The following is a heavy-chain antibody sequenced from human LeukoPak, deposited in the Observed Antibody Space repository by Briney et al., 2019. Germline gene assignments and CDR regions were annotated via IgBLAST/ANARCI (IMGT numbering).Heavy chain of an antibody. J-gene: IGHJ1*01. D-gene: IGHD6-19*01. Sequence: GGSLRLSCAASGFTFSSYWMSWVRQAPGKGLEWVANIKQDGSEKYYVDSVKGRFTISRDNAKNSLYLQMNSLRAEDTAVYYCARSGSGWYGGPEYFQHWGQGTLVTVSS. CDR2: IKQDGSEK. CDR3: ARSGSGWYGGPEYFQH. CDR1: GFTFSSYW. V-gene: IGHV3-7*01.